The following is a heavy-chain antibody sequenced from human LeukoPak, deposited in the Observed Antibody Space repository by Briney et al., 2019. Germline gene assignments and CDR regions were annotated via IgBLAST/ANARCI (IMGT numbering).Heavy chain of an antibody. V-gene: IGHV5-51*01. CDR1: GYNFANFW. CDR2: IHPTDSET. Sequence: GEPLQISCKASGYNFANFWIGWVRQLPGKGLEWMGIIHPTDSETLYSPSFQGQVTISVDRSISTAYLQWSSLKASDTAMYYCARRAYSGSGSSDYWGQGTLVTVSS. D-gene: IGHD3-10*01. J-gene: IGHJ4*02. CDR3: ARRAYSGSGSSDY.